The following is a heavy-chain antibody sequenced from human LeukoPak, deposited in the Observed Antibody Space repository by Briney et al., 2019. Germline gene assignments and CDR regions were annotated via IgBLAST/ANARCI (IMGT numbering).Heavy chain of an antibody. J-gene: IGHJ6*03. CDR1: GGSFSGYY. Sequence: SETLSLTCAVYGGSFSGYYWSWIRQPPGKGLEWIGEINHSGSTNYNPSLKSRVTISVDTSKNQFSLKLSSVTAAGTAVYYCARSISYYYYYYMDVWGKGTTVTVSS. CDR3: ARSISYYYYYYMDV. V-gene: IGHV4-34*01. CDR2: INHSGST.